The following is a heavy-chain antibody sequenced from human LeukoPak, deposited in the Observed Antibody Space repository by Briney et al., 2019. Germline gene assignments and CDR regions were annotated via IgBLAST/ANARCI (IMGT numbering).Heavy chain of an antibody. Sequence: SETLSLTCAVYGGSFSGYYWSWIRQPPGKGLEWIGEINHSGSTNYNPSLKSRVTISVDRSKNQFSLKLSSVTAADTAVYYCARGMYCSSTSCHPWFDPWGQGTLVTVSS. J-gene: IGHJ5*02. V-gene: IGHV4-34*01. CDR1: GGSFSGYY. CDR2: INHSGST. CDR3: ARGMYCSSTSCHPWFDP. D-gene: IGHD2-2*01.